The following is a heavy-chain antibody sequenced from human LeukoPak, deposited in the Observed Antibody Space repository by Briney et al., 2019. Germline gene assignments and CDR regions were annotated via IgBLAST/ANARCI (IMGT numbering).Heavy chain of an antibody. V-gene: IGHV3-7*01. J-gene: IGHJ6*03. CDR3: ARDVVYSDTTYYYYYMDV. Sequence: QPGGSLRLSCAASGFTFDDYAMHWVRQAPGKGLEWVANIKQDGSEKYYVDSVKGRFTISRDNAKNSLYLQMNSLRAEDTAVYYCARDVVYSDTTYYYYYMDVWGKGTTVTVSS. CDR1: GFTFDDYA. D-gene: IGHD2-2*01. CDR2: IKQDGSEK.